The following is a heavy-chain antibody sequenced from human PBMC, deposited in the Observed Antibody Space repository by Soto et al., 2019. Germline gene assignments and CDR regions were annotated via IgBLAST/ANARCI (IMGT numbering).Heavy chain of an antibody. Sequence: QVQLVQSGAEVKTPGSSVKVSCKASGGTFSSYSINWVRQAPGQGLEWMGRLIPMFGTTDCAQRFQGRVTFTADESTSTASMEVTNLTSEDTAVYYCARAVVLTFTRFYDMDVWGQGTTVTVSS. D-gene: IGHD3-9*01. CDR2: LIPMFGTT. V-gene: IGHV1-69*18. J-gene: IGHJ6*02. CDR1: GGTFSSYS. CDR3: ARAVVLTFTRFYDMDV.